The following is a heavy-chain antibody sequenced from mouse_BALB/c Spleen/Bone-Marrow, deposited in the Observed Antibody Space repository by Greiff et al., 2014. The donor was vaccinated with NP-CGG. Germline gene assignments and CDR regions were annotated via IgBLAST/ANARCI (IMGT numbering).Heavy chain of an antibody. CDR3: ARGGYYGTSXYWYFDV. CDR1: GYTFTSYV. V-gene: IGHV1-14*01. Sequence: VQLQQSGPELVKPGASVKMSCKASGYTFTSYVIHRVKQKPGQGLEWIGYINPYNXXXXXXXXXXXXXTXXXXXXXSTAYMELSSLTSEDSAVYYCARGGYYGTSXYWYFDVWGAGTTVTVSS. CDR2: INPYNXXX. J-gene: IGHJ1*01. D-gene: IGHD1-1*01.